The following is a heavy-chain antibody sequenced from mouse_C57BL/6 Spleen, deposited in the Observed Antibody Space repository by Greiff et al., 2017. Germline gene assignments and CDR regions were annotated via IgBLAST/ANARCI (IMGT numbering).Heavy chain of an antibody. J-gene: IGHJ4*01. CDR1: GFTFSSYG. CDR2: ISSGGSYT. Sequence: EVMLVESGGDLVKPGGSLKLSCAASGFTFSSYGMSWVRQTPDKRLEWVATISSGGSYTYYPDSVKGRFTISRDTAKNTLYLQMSSLKSEDTAMYYCARDYGSSLYYAMDDWGQGTSVTVSS. CDR3: ARDYGSSLYYAMDD. D-gene: IGHD1-1*01. V-gene: IGHV5-6*01.